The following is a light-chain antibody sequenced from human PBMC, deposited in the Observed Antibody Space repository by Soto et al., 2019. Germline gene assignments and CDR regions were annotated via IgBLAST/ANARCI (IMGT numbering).Light chain of an antibody. V-gene: IGKV3-20*01. Sequence: IGLSQSPGTLSLAPAERATLSSRASHTISSSYLAWYQQKPVQARRLLMYGISRRATGIPDRFSGSGSGTEFTLTITSLRSEDFAVYYCQQYNHWPQTFGHGTKVDNK. J-gene: IGKJ1*01. CDR3: QQYNHWPQT. CDR2: GIS. CDR1: HTISSSY.